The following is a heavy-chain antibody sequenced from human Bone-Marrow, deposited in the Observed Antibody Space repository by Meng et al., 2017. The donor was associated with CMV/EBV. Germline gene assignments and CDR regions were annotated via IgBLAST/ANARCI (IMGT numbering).Heavy chain of an antibody. CDR2: IYYSGST. V-gene: IGHV4-61*01. CDR3: ARGGYGDYEYDY. CDR1: GGSISSSSYY. Sequence: GSLRLSCTVSGGSISSSSYYWSWIRQPPGKGLEWIGYIYYSGSTNYNPSLKSRVTISVDTSKNQFSLKLSSVTAADTAGDYCARGGYGDYEYDYWGQGTLVTVSS. J-gene: IGHJ4*02. D-gene: IGHD4-17*01.